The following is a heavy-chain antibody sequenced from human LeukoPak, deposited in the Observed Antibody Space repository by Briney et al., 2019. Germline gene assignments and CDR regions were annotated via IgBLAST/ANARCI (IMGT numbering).Heavy chain of an antibody. CDR1: GYTFTGYY. D-gene: IGHD3-3*01. CDR3: ARDRSGYMDY. V-gene: IGHV1-46*01. Sequence: ASVKVSCTASGYTFTGYYMHWVRQAPGQGLEWMGIINPSGGSTSYAQKFQGRVTMTRDTSTSTVCMELSSLRSEDTAVYYCARDRSGYMDYRGQGTLVTVSS. J-gene: IGHJ4*02. CDR2: INPSGGST.